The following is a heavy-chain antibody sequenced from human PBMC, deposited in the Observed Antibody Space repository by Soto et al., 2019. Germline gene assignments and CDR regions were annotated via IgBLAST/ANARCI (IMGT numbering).Heavy chain of an antibody. J-gene: IGHJ4*02. Sequence: QVQLVQSGAEVKKPGSSVKLSCKTSGGTFRNYAINWVRQAPGQGLEWMGGSIPVFGTANYAQTFQGRFTITADESTSTGCMELSSLRSEDTAVYYCAIPLPKQQLVRGAFDHWGQGTLVTVAS. V-gene: IGHV1-69*01. D-gene: IGHD6-13*01. CDR3: AIPLPKQQLVRGAFDH. CDR2: SIPVFGTA. CDR1: GGTFRNYA.